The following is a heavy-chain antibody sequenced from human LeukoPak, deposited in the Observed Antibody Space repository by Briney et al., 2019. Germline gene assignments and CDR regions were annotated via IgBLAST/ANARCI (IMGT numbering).Heavy chain of an antibody. D-gene: IGHD6-19*01. V-gene: IGHV3-48*03. Sequence: PGGSLRLSCTASGFTFTSYEMNWVRQAPGKGLEWVSHISTSGSTTHYADSVRGRFTISRDNAKNSLFLQMNSLRAEDTAVYYCATDLEGLVDFEYWGQGTLVTVSS. J-gene: IGHJ4*02. CDR3: ATDLEGLVDFEY. CDR2: ISTSGSTT. CDR1: GFTFTSYE.